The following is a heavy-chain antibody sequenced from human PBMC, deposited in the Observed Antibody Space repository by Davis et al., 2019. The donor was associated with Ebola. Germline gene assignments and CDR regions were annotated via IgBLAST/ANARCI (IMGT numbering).Heavy chain of an antibody. CDR2: ASTYNGNT. CDR1: AYTFTSYG. V-gene: IGHV1-18*01. D-gene: IGHD3-3*01. J-gene: IGHJ6*02. Sequence: ASALVSCKASAYTFTSYGISWVRQDPAQGLEWLGWASTYNGNTKYAQKLQGSVTMTTDTSTRTAYMELRSLRSDDTAVYYCARDPGHYDFWSGRPYYGMDVWGQGTTVTVSS. CDR3: ARDPGHYDFWSGRPYYGMDV.